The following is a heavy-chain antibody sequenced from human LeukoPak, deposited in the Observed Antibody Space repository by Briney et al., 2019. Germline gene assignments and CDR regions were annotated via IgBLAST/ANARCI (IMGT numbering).Heavy chain of an antibody. Sequence: GGSLRLSCAASGFTFSSYGMHWVRQAPGKGLEGVAVIWYDGSNKYYADSVKGRFTISRDNSKNTLYLQMNRLRAEDTAVYYCARVVLWGTDEYYFDYWGQGTLVTVSS. CDR3: ARVVLWGTDEYYFDY. V-gene: IGHV3-33*01. J-gene: IGHJ4*02. CDR2: IWYDGSNK. D-gene: IGHD3-16*01. CDR1: GFTFSSYG.